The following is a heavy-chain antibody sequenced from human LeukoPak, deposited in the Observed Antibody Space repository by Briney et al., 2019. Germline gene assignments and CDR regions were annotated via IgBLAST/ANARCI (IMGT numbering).Heavy chain of an antibody. Sequence: GASVKVSCKASGGTFSSYAISWVRQAPGQGLEWMGGIIPIFGTANYAQKFQGRVTITADESTSTAYMELSSLRSEDTAVYYCARDPGATDAFDIWGQGTVVTVSS. D-gene: IGHD1-26*01. J-gene: IGHJ3*02. CDR2: IIPIFGTA. CDR1: GGTFSSYA. CDR3: ARDPGATDAFDI. V-gene: IGHV1-69*13.